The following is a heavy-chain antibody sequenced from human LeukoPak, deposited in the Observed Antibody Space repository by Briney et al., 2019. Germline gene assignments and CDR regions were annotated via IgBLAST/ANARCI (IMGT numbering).Heavy chain of an antibody. CDR1: GFTFSSNA. J-gene: IGHJ4*02. Sequence: GRSLRLSCAASGFTFSSNAMHWVRQAPGKGLEWVAVIWYDGSAKNYADSVKGRFTISRDNSKNTLDLQMNSLRAEDTAVYYCAKDASSYSGSYFDSWGQGTLVTVPS. D-gene: IGHD1-26*01. CDR2: IWYDGSAK. CDR3: AKDASSYSGSYFDS. V-gene: IGHV3-33*06.